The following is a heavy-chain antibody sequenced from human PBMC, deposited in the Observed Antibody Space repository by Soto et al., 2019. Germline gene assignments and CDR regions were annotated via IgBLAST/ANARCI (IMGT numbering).Heavy chain of an antibody. D-gene: IGHD2-2*01. CDR1: GFTFRDYY. J-gene: IGHJ6*04. CDR3: ARDQRYCSSTSCPMDV. V-gene: IGHV3-11*01. CDR2: ISSSGSTI. Sequence: GGSLRLSCAASGFTFRDYYMSWIRQAPGKGLEWVSYISSSGSTIYYADSVKGRFTISRDNAKNSLYLQMNSLRAEDTAVYYCARDQRYCSSTSCPMDVWGKGTTDTVSS.